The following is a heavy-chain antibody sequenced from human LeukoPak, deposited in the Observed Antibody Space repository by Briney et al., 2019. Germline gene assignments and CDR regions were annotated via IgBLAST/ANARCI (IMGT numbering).Heavy chain of an antibody. Sequence: PSETLSLTCTVSGASVSSSNYYWGWIRQPPGKGLEWVGSVYYTGSTYHNPSLKSRVAMSIDTSRNQFSLKLSSVTAADTAMYYCAREDSGISNNAFDIWGQGTMVTISS. CDR3: AREDSGISNNAFDI. J-gene: IGHJ3*02. CDR1: GASVSSSNYY. CDR2: VYYTGST. D-gene: IGHD1-26*01. V-gene: IGHV4-39*07.